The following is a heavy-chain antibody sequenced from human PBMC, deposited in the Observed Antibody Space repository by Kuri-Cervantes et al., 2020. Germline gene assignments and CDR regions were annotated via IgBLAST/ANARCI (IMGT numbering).Heavy chain of an antibody. Sequence: SQTLSLTCAISGDSVSSNSAAWNWIRQSPSRGLEWLGRTYYRSKWYNDYAVSVKSRITINPDTSKNQFSLQLNSVTPEDTAVYYCARDSGIAVAGIDYYYYGMDVWGQGTTVTVSS. D-gene: IGHD6-19*01. CDR3: ARDSGIAVAGIDYYYYGMDV. CDR2: TYYRSKWYN. CDR1: GDSVSSNSAA. V-gene: IGHV6-1*01. J-gene: IGHJ6*02.